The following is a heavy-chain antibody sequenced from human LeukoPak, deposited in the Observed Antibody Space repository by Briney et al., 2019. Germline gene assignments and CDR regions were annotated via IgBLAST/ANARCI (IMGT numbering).Heavy chain of an antibody. CDR1: GGSISTYY. J-gene: IGHJ4*02. CDR3: ARDSYSSSTEFDY. D-gene: IGHD6-6*01. CDR2: ISDSGSS. V-gene: IGHV4-59*01. Sequence: SETLSLTCSVSGGSISTYYWSWIRQPPGKGLEWIGYISDSGSSNYSPSLKSRVTISIDTSKNKFSLKLSSVTSADTAVYYCARDSYSSSTEFDYWGQGTLVTVSS.